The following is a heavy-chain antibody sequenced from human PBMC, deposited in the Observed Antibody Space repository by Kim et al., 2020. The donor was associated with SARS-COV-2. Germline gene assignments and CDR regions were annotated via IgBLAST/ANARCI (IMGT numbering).Heavy chain of an antibody. CDR3: ARAHRTIFGVVEYMDV. D-gene: IGHD3-3*01. CDR1: GGSISSGGYY. Sequence: SETLSLTCTVSGGSISSGGYYWSWIRQHPGKGLEWIGYIYYSGSTYYNPSLKSRVTISVDTSKNQFSLKLSSVTAADTAVYYCARAHRTIFGVVEYMDVWGQGPRSPSP. J-gene: IGHJ6*02. CDR2: IYYSGST. V-gene: IGHV4-31*03.